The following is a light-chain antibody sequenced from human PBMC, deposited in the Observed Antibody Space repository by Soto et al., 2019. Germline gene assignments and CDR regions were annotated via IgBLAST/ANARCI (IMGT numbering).Light chain of an antibody. CDR3: QQANSFPYT. Sequence: DIQMPQSPSSVSASVGDRVTITCRASQGVSNWLAWYQQKPGKAPKLLIYAASTLRSGVPSRFSGSRSGTDFTFTISSLQPEDFATYDCQQANSFPYTFGQGTKLEIK. J-gene: IGKJ2*01. CDR1: QGVSNW. CDR2: AAS. V-gene: IGKV1-12*01.